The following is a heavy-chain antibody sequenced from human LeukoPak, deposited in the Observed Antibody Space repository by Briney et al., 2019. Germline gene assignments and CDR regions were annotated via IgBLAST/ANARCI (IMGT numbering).Heavy chain of an antibody. Sequence: PSETLSLTCTVSGGSISSGGYYWSWIRQHPGKGLEWIGYIYYSGSTYYNPSLKSRVTISVDTSKNQFSLKLSSVTAADTAVYYCARGPWYCSSTSCIYHYYYGMDVWGQGTTVTVSS. CDR3: ARGPWYCSSTSCIYHYYYGMDV. D-gene: IGHD2-2*01. V-gene: IGHV4-31*03. CDR1: GGSISSGGYY. J-gene: IGHJ6*02. CDR2: IYYSGST.